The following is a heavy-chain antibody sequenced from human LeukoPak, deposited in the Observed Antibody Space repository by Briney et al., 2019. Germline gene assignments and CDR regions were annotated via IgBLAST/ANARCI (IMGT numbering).Heavy chain of an antibody. Sequence: PGGSLRLSCEASGFTFINYGMQWVRQAPGKGLEWVAFIRYDGNRKDYADSVKGRFTVSRDDSKNTVYLQLNSLRAEDTAVYFCAKGAIAAAEYGMDVWGPGTTVTVSS. CDR2: IRYDGNRK. CDR1: GFTFINYG. D-gene: IGHD6-25*01. J-gene: IGHJ6*02. V-gene: IGHV3-30*02. CDR3: AKGAIAAAEYGMDV.